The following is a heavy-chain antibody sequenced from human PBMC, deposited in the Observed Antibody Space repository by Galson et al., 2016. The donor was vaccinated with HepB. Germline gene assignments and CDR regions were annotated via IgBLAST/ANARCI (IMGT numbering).Heavy chain of an antibody. V-gene: IGHV3-30*18. Sequence: SLRLSCAASGFTFSTYGMHWVRQAPGKGLDWVAVISYDGSNKYYADSVKGRFTISRDNSKNTLYLQMNSLRAEDTAVYYCAKDHGYSYGYFAYWGQGTLVTVSS. CDR1: GFTFSTYG. CDR3: AKDHGYSYGYFAY. J-gene: IGHJ4*02. D-gene: IGHD5-18*01. CDR2: ISYDGSNK.